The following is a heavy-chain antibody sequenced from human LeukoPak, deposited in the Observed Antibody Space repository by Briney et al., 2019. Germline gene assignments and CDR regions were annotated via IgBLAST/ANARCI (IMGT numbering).Heavy chain of an antibody. J-gene: IGHJ3*02. CDR1: GFTFSSYW. Sequence: QPGGSLRLSCAASGFTFSSYWMHWVRQAPGKGLVWVSRINSDGSSTSYADSVKGRFTISRDNAKNTLYLQMNSLRAEDTAVYYCARDYFIDIVLVPAARGAFDIWGQGTMVTVSS. V-gene: IGHV3-74*01. CDR3: ARDYFIDIVLVPAARGAFDI. D-gene: IGHD2-2*01. CDR2: INSDGSST.